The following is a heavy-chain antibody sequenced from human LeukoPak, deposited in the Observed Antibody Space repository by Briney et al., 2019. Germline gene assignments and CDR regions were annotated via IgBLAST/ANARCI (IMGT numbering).Heavy chain of an antibody. CDR2: IRSKAYGGTT. Sequence: GRSLRLACTVYGFTFGDYAMSWVRQAPGKGLEWVGFIRSKAYGGTTEYAASVKGRFTISRDDSKSIAYLQIDSLKTEDTAVYYCTRDPRGSYGPDAFDIWGQGTMVTVSS. J-gene: IGHJ3*02. D-gene: IGHD1-26*01. V-gene: IGHV3-49*04. CDR3: TRDPRGSYGPDAFDI. CDR1: GFTFGDYA.